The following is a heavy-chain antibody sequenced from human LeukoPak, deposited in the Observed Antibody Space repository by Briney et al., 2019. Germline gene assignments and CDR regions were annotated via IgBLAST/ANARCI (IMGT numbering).Heavy chain of an antibody. D-gene: IGHD2-21*01. CDR2: ISAYNGNA. J-gene: IGHJ4*02. CDR3: ARAQIQGENDY. V-gene: IGHV1-18*04. CDR1: GYTFTSYG. Sequence: GASVKVSCKASGYTFTSYGISWVRQAPGQGLEWMGWISAYNGNANYAQKLQGRVTMATDTSTSTAYMELRSLRSDDTAVYYCARAQIQGENDYWGQGTLVTVSS.